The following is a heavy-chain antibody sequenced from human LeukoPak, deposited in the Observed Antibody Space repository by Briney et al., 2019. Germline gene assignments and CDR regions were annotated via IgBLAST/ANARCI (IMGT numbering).Heavy chain of an antibody. D-gene: IGHD6-6*01. CDR2: IYYSGST. CDR1: GGSISSSSYY. J-gene: IGHJ6*03. CDR3: ASIAARPTYYYYYMDV. V-gene: IGHV4-39*01. Sequence: PSETLSLTCTVSGGSISSSSYYWGWIRQPPGKGLEWIGSIYYSGSTYYNPSINSRVTISVDTSKNQFSLKLSSVTAADTAVYYCASIAARPTYYYYYMDVWGKGTTVTVSS.